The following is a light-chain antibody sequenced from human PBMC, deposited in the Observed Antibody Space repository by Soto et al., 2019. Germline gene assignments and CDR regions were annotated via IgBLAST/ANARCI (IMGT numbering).Light chain of an antibody. CDR2: DAS. Sequence: IQMTQSPSSLSASVGDRVTITCRASQSISSYLKWYQQKPGKAPKLLIYDASSLESGVLPRFSGSGSGTDFTLTISSLQPEDFATYYCQQFNTYPLTFGQGTRLEIK. V-gene: IGKV1-13*02. J-gene: IGKJ5*01. CDR3: QQFNTYPLT. CDR1: QSISSY.